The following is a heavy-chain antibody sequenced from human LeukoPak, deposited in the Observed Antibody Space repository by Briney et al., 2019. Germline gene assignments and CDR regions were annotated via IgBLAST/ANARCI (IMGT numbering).Heavy chain of an antibody. CDR3: ARLNYYYYYGMDV. CDR1: GGSISSYY. J-gene: IGHJ6*02. V-gene: IGHV4-59*08. Sequence: SETLSLTCTVSGGSISSYYWSWIRQPPGKGLEWIGYIYYSGSTNYNPSLKSRVTISVDTSKNQSSLKLSSVTAADTAVYYCARLNYYYYYGMDVWGQGTTVTVSS. CDR2: IYYSGST. D-gene: IGHD4-11*01.